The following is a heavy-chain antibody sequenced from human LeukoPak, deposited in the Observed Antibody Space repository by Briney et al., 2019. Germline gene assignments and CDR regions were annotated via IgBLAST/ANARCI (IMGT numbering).Heavy chain of an antibody. D-gene: IGHD6-13*01. J-gene: IGHJ3*02. V-gene: IGHV4-30-2*06. CDR2: IYHSGST. CDR1: GASISNGVYY. Sequence: PSETLSLTRTVSGASISNGVYYWSWIRQSPGKGLEWIGYIYHSGSTHYNPSLRRRVTILVDGSKDQFSLNLISVTAADTAVYFCARTAGSTLAGSFDIWGQGTMVTVSS. CDR3: ARTAGSTLAGSFDI.